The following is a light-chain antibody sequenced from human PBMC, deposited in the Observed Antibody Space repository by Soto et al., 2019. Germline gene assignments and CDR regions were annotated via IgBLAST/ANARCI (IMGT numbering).Light chain of an antibody. J-gene: IGLJ2*01. V-gene: IGLV2-8*01. CDR1: SSDIGGYNY. CDR3: SSYTSTSTIL. CDR2: EVS. Sequence: QSALTQPPSASGSPGQSVTISCTGTSSDIGGYNYVYWYQQHPGKAPKLMIYEVSKRPSGVPDRFSGSKSGNTASLTVSGLQAEDEADYYCSSYTSTSTILFGGGTKLTVL.